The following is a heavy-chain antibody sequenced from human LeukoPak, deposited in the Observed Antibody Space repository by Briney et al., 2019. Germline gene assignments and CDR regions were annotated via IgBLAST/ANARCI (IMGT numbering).Heavy chain of an antibody. D-gene: IGHD3-3*01. J-gene: IGHJ1*01. V-gene: IGHV4-59*08. CDR1: GGSISSYY. Sequence: SETLSLTCTVSGGSISSYYWSWIRQPPGKGLEWIGYIYYSGSTNYNPSLKSRVTISVDTSKNQFSLKLSSVTAADTAVYYCARSLRFHPLQHWGQGTLVTVSS. CDR3: ARSLRFHPLQH. CDR2: IYYSGST.